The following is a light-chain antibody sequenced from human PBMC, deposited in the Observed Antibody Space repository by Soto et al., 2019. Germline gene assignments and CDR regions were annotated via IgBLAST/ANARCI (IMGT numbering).Light chain of an antibody. CDR3: CSYTSLSTVV. CDR1: SSDVGGYNH. Sequence: QSALTPPASVSGSPGQSIPISCTGTSSDVGGYNHVSWYQHSPGKAPKLILFAVSDRPSGVSHRFSGSKSGNTASLTISGLQAEDEADYYCCSYTSLSTVVFGGGTKLTVL. CDR2: AVS. J-gene: IGLJ2*01. V-gene: IGLV2-14*01.